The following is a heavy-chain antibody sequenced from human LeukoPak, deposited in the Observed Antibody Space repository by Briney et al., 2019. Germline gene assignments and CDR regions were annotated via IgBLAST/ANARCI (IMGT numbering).Heavy chain of an antibody. D-gene: IGHD6-19*01. CDR1: GFTFSSYA. J-gene: IGHJ4*02. CDR3: TKLKGWYGDGYFDY. V-gene: IGHV3-23*01. CDR2: ISGSGGST. Sequence: SGGSLRLSCAASGFTFSSYAMSWVRQAPGKGLEWVSAISGSGGSTYYADSVKGRFTISRDNSKNTLYLQMNSLRAEDTAVYYCTKLKGWYGDGYFDYWGPGILVTVSS.